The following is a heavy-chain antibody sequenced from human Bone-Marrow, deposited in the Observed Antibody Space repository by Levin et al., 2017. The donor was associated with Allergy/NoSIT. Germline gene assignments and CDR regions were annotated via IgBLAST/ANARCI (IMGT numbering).Heavy chain of an antibody. CDR1: GFIFSDYT. CDR3: AIDLRGLCFDMTCDTNS. CDR2: ISSNPNYI. Sequence: GGSLRLSCAASGFIFSDYTLNWVRQAPGKGLEWVSSISSNPNYIYYSASVKGRFTISRDNTKSSLYLRMDRLRVEDTAVYYCAIDLRGLCFDMTCDTNSWGQGTQVTVSS. D-gene: IGHD2-8*01. J-gene: IGHJ5*02. V-gene: IGHV3-21*03.